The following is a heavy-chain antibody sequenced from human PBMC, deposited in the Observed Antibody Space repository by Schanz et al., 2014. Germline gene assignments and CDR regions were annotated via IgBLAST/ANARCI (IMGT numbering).Heavy chain of an antibody. V-gene: IGHV3-48*04. D-gene: IGHD2-15*01. Sequence: EVQLLESGGGLVRPGGSLRLSCAASGFTFSSYAMSWVRQAPGKGLEWVSDISSGSSYANYADSVKGRFTISRDNAKNSLYLQMNSLRAEDTAVYYCAKGMGYCSGGTCYDYYYYGLDVWGQGTTVTVSS. CDR1: GFTFSSYA. J-gene: IGHJ6*02. CDR2: ISSGSSYA. CDR3: AKGMGYCSGGTCYDYYYYGLDV.